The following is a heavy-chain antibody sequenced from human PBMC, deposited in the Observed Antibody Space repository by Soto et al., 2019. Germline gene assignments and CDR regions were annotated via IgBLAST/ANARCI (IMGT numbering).Heavy chain of an antibody. J-gene: IGHJ4*02. CDR2: ISAGDIDT. D-gene: IGHD6-13*01. CDR3: ARESSSSTWDPVDH. Sequence: EVQLLEFGEGLVQPGGSLRLSCAASGFTYNIYAMSWVRQAPGKGLEWVAGISAGDIDTYYADSVKGRFTVSRDDYKNTQYLQMNSLRADSTAVYYCARESSSSTWDPVDHWVRGTVVTVSP. CDR1: GFTYNIYA. V-gene: IGHV3-23*01.